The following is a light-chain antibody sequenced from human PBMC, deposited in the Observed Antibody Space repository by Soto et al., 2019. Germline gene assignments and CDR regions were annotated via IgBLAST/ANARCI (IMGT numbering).Light chain of an antibody. CDR1: QSVSNNY. V-gene: IGKV3-20*01. J-gene: IGKJ1*01. CDR2: GAS. CDR3: QQYSSSPWT. Sequence: EIVLTQSPGTLSLSPGERATLSCRASQSVSNNYLAWYQQKPGQAPRLLIYGASSRATGIPDRFSGSGSGTDFTLTISRLEPEDFAVYYCQQYSSSPWTFGRGTKVDIK.